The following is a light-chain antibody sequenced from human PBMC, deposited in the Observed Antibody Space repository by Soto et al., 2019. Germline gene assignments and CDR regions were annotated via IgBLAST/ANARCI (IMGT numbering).Light chain of an antibody. CDR2: KAS. Sequence: DIQMTQSPSTLSASVGDRVTITCRASQSINNWLAWYQQKPGKAPKLFIFKASTLEIGVPSRFSGSGSGTEFTLSISSLQPDDFAPYFCQQYESFPRTFGQGTKVEMK. CDR1: QSINNW. CDR3: QQYESFPRT. V-gene: IGKV1-5*03. J-gene: IGKJ1*01.